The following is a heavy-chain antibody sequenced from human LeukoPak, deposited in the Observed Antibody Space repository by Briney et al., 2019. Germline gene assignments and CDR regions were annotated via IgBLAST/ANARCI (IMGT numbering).Heavy chain of an antibody. CDR2: IYYSGST. D-gene: IGHD6-6*01. J-gene: IGHJ4*02. V-gene: IGHV4-59*01. CDR1: GGSISTYY. CDR3: ARGISYSSSPHFDY. Sequence: PSETLSLTCTVSGGSISTYYWSWIRQPPGKGLEWIGYIYYSGSTNYNPSLKSRVTISVDTSKNQFSLKLSSVTAAGTAVYYCARGISYSSSPHFDYWGQGTLVTVSS.